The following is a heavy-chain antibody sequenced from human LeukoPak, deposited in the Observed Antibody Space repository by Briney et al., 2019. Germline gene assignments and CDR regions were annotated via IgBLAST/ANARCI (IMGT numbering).Heavy chain of an antibody. CDR3: AKEGYCSSTSCYFAAFDI. CDR1: VFTFSSYA. Sequence: GGSLRLSCAASVFTFSSYAMSWVRQAPGKGLEWVSAISGSGGSTYYADSVKGRFTISRDNSKNTLYLQMNSLRAEDTAVYYCAKEGYCSSTSCYFAAFDIWGQGTMVTVSS. D-gene: IGHD2-2*01. V-gene: IGHV3-23*01. CDR2: ISGSGGST. J-gene: IGHJ3*02.